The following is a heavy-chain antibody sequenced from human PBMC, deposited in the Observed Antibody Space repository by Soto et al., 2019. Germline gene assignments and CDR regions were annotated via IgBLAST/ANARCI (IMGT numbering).Heavy chain of an antibody. CDR3: ARRASR. CDR2: IHPSGQPI. J-gene: IGHJ3*01. Sequence: AGGSLRLSCAASGFTFSSYSMYWVRQAPGKGLEWISYIHPSGQPIFYADSVKGRFAISRDNANNSLFLQMNSLRAEDTAVYYCARRASRWGQGTMVTVSS. CDR1: GFTFSSYS. V-gene: IGHV3-48*01. D-gene: IGHD1-26*01.